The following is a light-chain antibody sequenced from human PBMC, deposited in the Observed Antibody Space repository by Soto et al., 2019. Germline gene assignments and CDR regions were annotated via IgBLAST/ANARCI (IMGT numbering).Light chain of an antibody. Sequence: EIVLTHSPATLSLSLLDRVPLXLRASQSISTYLTWYQQKPGQAPRLLIYDASNRAIGIPARFSGSGSGTDFTLTISSLEPGDFAVYYCQQRSNWPPTFGQGTRLENK. CDR2: DAS. V-gene: IGKV3-11*01. CDR1: QSISTY. CDR3: QQRSNWPPT. J-gene: IGKJ5*01.